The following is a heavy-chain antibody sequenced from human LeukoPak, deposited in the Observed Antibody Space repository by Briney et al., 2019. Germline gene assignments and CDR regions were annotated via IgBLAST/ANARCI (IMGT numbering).Heavy chain of an antibody. D-gene: IGHD6-13*01. Sequence: SETLSLTCTVSGYSISSGYDWGWMRQAPGKGLEWLGSISQSGNTYNNPSLKSRVTISVDKSKNQFSLKLSSVTAADTAVYYCARGYSSSWYFNWFDPWGQGTLVTVSS. CDR1: GYSISSGYD. V-gene: IGHV4-38-2*02. CDR2: ISQSGNT. CDR3: ARGYSSSWYFNWFDP. J-gene: IGHJ5*02.